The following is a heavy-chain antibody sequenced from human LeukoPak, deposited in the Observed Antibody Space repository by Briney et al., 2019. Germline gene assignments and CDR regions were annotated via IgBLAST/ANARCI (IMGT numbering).Heavy chain of an antibody. J-gene: IGHJ4*02. CDR1: GVSFSNYY. Sequence: SETLSLTCAVYGVSFSNYYWSWIRQPPGKGLEWIGEINHGGSTNYNPSLKSRVTISVDTSKSQFSLKLSSVTAADTAVYHCARGEICSSTSCPLSFDYWGQGTLVTVSS. CDR2: INHGGST. D-gene: IGHD2-2*01. CDR3: ARGEICSSTSCPLSFDY. V-gene: IGHV4-34*01.